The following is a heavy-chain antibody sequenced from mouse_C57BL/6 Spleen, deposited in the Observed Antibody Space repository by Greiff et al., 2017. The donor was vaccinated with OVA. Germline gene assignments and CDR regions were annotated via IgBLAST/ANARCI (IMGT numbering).Heavy chain of an antibody. CDR3: ARDWDYYYGSSLFAY. J-gene: IGHJ3*01. V-gene: IGHV14-3*01. CDR2: IDPANGNT. Sequence: VQLKESVAELVRPGASVKLSCTASGFNIKNTYMHWVKQRPEQGLEWIGRIDPANGNTKYAPKFQGKATITADTSSNTAYLQLSSLTSEDTAIYYCARDWDYYYGSSLFAYWGQGTLVTVSA. CDR1: GFNIKNTY. D-gene: IGHD1-1*01.